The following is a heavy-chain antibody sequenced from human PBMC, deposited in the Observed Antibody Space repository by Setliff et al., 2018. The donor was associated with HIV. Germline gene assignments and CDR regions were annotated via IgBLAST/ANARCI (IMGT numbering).Heavy chain of an antibody. CDR3: SRHLGYCSTTNSC. CDR2: ISNDETTT. Sequence: PGGSLRLSCVASGFTFTSYWMHWVRQVPGKGPVWVSCISNDETTTNYADSVKGRFTVSRDNAKNTVYLQMNSLRAEDTAVYYCSRHLGYCSTTNSCWGQGTPVTVSS. D-gene: IGHD2-2*03. V-gene: IGHV3-74*01. CDR1: GFTFTSYW. J-gene: IGHJ4*02.